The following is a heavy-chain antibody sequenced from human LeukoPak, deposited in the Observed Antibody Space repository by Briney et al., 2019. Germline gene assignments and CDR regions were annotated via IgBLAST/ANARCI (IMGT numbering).Heavy chain of an antibody. CDR1: EITFDDYA. J-gene: IGHJ4*02. D-gene: IGHD6-6*01. Sequence: GGSQRLSCAASEITFDDYAIHWVRQASGKGLEWVSGLSWNSGTIDYADSVKGRFTISRDNAKNSLYLQMNSLRAEDTALYYCVPTPSWFDYWGQGTLVTVSS. V-gene: IGHV3-9*01. CDR2: LSWNSGTI. CDR3: VPTPSWFDY.